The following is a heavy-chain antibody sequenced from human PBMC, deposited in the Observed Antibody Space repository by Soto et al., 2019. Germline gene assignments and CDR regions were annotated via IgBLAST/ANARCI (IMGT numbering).Heavy chain of an antibody. V-gene: IGHV1-18*01. CDR2: ISANNGNT. CDR3: ARDRGSYALVY. CDR1: GYTFTSYG. Sequence: QVQLVQSGAEVKKPGASVKVSCKASGYTFTSYGIGWVRQAHGQGLEWMGWISANNGNTNYAQKLQGRVTMTTDTSTSSVYMVLRSLRYDDTAVYYCARDRGSYALVYWGQGTLVTVSS. J-gene: IGHJ4*02. D-gene: IGHD1-26*01.